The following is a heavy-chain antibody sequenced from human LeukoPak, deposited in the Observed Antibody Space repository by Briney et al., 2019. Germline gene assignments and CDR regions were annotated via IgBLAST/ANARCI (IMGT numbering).Heavy chain of an antibody. J-gene: IGHJ4*02. CDR2: ISGSGGST. D-gene: IGHD6-13*01. V-gene: IGHV3-23*01. Sequence: GGSLRLSCAASGFTFSSYAMSWVRQAPGKGLEWVSAISGSGGSTYYADSVKGRFTISRDNSKNTLYLQMNSLRAEDTAVYYCAKATQQLVRKLYFDYWGQGTLVTASS. CDR1: GFTFSSYA. CDR3: AKATQQLVRKLYFDY.